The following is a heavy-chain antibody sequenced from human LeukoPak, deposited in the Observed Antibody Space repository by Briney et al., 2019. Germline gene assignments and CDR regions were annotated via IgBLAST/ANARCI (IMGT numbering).Heavy chain of an antibody. CDR2: MTTSGNTI. J-gene: IGHJ4*02. D-gene: IGHD1-26*01. CDR3: ARVGGATAVTMYFEY. Sequence: GGSLRLSCVVSGITFSGYSMIWVRQAPGKGLEWLSFMTTSGNTIFYAESVKDRYTISRDNAKKSLYLQMNSLRDEDTAVYYCARVGGATAVTMYFEYWGQGTLVTVTS. V-gene: IGHV3-48*02. CDR1: GITFSGYS.